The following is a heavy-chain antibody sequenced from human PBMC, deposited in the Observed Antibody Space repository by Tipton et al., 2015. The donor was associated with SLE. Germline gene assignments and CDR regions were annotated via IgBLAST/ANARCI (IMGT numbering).Heavy chain of an antibody. D-gene: IGHD6-13*01. CDR3: AKDFSSSPGWFDP. J-gene: IGHJ5*02. CDR2: INHSGST. Sequence: TLSLTCTVSGGSISSVSYYWSWIRQPPGKGLEWIGEINHSGSTNYNPSLKSRVTISVDTSKNQFSLKLSYVTAADTGVYYCAKDFSSSPGWFDPWGPGTLVTVAS. V-gene: IGHV4-39*07. CDR1: GGSISSVSYY.